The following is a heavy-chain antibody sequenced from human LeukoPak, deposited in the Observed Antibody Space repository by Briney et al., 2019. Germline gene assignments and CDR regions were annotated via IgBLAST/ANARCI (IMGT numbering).Heavy chain of an antibody. CDR1: GGSISSGGYN. CDR3: AREGVVFDP. Sequence: SETLSLTCTVSGGSISSGGYNWSWIRQHPGKGLEWIGYIYYSGSTYYNPSLKSRVTISVDTSKNQFSLKLSSVTAADTAVYYCAREGVVFDPWGQGTLVTVSS. CDR2: IYYSGST. D-gene: IGHD2-8*01. J-gene: IGHJ5*02. V-gene: IGHV4-31*03.